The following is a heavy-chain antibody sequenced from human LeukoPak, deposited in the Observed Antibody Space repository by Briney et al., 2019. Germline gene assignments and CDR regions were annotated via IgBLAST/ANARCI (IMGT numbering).Heavy chain of an antibody. CDR2: ISWNSGSI. V-gene: IGHV3-9*03. Sequence: GGSLRLSCAASGFTFDDYAMHWVRQAPGKGLEWVSGISWNSGSIGYADSVKGRFTISRDNAKNSLYLQMNSLRAEDMALYYCAKAFYYDFWSGCDYWGQGTLVTVSS. D-gene: IGHD3-3*01. CDR1: GFTFDDYA. CDR3: AKAFYYDFWSGCDY. J-gene: IGHJ4*02.